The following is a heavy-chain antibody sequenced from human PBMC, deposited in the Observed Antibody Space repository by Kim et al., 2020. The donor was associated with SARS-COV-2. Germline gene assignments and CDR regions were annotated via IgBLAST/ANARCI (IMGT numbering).Heavy chain of an antibody. D-gene: IGHD3-3*01. V-gene: IGHV4-4*07. CDR1: GGSISSYY. CDR3: AREGADARYYDFWSGYYIDY. Sequence: SETLSLTCTVSGGSISSYYWSWIRQPAGKGLEWIGRIYTSGSTNYNPSLKSRVTMSVDTSKNQFSLKLSSVTAADTAVYYCAREGADARYYDFWSGYYIDYWGQGTLVTVSS. J-gene: IGHJ4*02. CDR2: IYTSGST.